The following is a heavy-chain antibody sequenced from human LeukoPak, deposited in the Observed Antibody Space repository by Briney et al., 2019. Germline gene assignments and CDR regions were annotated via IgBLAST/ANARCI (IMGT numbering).Heavy chain of an antibody. CDR3: AREGYCDSSSYYFNDY. J-gene: IGHJ4*02. CDR1: GYTFTSYY. D-gene: IGHD3-22*01. CDR2: INPSGGST. Sequence: ASVKVSCKASGYTFTSYYMHWVRQAPGQGLEWMGIINPSGGSTSYAQKFQGRVTMTRDMSTSTVYMELSSLRSEDTAEYYCAREGYCDSSSYYFNDYWGQGTLVTVSS. V-gene: IGHV1-46*01.